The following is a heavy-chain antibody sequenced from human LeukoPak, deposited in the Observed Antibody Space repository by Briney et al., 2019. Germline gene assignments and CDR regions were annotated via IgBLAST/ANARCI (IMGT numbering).Heavy chain of an antibody. CDR3: ARSFPGHGVTFDY. CDR1: GFTVSSNY. D-gene: IGHD4-17*01. Sequence: PGGSLRLSCAASGFTVSSNYINWVRQAPGKGLEWVSVIYSGGSTSYADSVKGRFTISRDTSKNTVYLQMNGLRAEDTAVYYCARSFPGHGVTFDYWGLGTLVTVSS. V-gene: IGHV3-53*01. J-gene: IGHJ4*02. CDR2: IYSGGST.